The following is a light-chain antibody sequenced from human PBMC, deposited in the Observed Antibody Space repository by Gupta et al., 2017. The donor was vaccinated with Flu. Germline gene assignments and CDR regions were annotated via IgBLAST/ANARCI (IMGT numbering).Light chain of an antibody. Sequence: GTISGTGSDANIGGGYDVRWYQGRTRTAPKLLVYGNVDGRSGDPERFSGSRSGTADSLAITGLQAEDEDVYYCQSYDISLKEPLFGGGTKVTVL. CDR3: QSYDISLKEPL. V-gene: IGLV1-40*01. CDR2: GNV. CDR1: DANIGGGYD. J-gene: IGLJ2*01.